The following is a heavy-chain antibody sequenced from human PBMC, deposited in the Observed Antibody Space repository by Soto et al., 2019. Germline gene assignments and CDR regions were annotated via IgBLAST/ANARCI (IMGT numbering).Heavy chain of an antibody. CDR3: ARSYDFWSGYPAFDY. Sequence: GASVKVSCKASGYTFTGYGISWVRQAPGQGPEWMGWISGYSGETNYAQKVQGRVTMTTDTSTSTAHMELRSLRSDDTAVYYCARSYDFWSGYPAFDYWGQGTLVTVSS. CDR1: GYTFTGYG. CDR2: ISGYSGET. V-gene: IGHV1-18*01. J-gene: IGHJ4*02. D-gene: IGHD3-3*01.